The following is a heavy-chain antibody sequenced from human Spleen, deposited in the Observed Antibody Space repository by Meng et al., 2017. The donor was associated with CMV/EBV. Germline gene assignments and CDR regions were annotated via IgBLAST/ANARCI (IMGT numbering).Heavy chain of an antibody. CDR3: ARLSIAARQVDY. CDR2: IIPIFGTA. D-gene: IGHD6-6*01. V-gene: IGHV1-69*05. J-gene: IGHJ4*02. Sequence: SVKVSCKASGGTFSSYAISWVRQAPGQGLEWMGGIIPIFGTANYAQKFQGRVTITTDESTSTAYMEVNSLRSEDTAVYYCARLSIAARQVDYWGQGTLVTVSS. CDR1: GGTFSSYA.